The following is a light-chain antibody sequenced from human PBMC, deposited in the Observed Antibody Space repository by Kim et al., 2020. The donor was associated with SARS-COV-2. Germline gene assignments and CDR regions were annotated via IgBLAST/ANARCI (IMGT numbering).Light chain of an antibody. Sequence: DIQMTHSPSSLSASVGDRVTITCRASQSISSYLNWYQQKPGKAPKLLINAASSLQSGVPSRFSGSGSGTDFTLTISSLQPEDFATYYCQQSLSTPWTFGQGTKVDIK. CDR1: QSISSY. V-gene: IGKV1-39*01. CDR2: AAS. J-gene: IGKJ1*01. CDR3: QQSLSTPWT.